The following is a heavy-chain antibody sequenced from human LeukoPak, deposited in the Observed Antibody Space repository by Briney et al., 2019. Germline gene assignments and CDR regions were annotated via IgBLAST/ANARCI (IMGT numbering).Heavy chain of an antibody. V-gene: IGHV5-51*01. J-gene: IGHJ4*02. CDR2: IYPGDSDT. Sequence: VIIYPGDSDTRYSPSFQGQVPISADKSISTAYLQWSSLKASHTAMYYCARRGHSSGWYLGYWGQGTLVTVSS. CDR3: ARRGHSSGWYLGY. D-gene: IGHD6-19*01.